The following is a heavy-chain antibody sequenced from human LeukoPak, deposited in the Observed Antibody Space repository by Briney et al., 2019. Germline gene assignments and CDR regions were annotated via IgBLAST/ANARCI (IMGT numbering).Heavy chain of an antibody. CDR2: IYYSGST. CDR1: GGSISSSSYY. CDR3: ARRGGYCSGGSCLVFDY. J-gene: IGHJ4*02. D-gene: IGHD2-15*01. Sequence: TLSLTCTVSGGSISSSSYYWGWIRQPPGKGLEWIGSIYYSGSTYYNPSLKSRVTISVDTSKNQFSLELSSVTAADTAVYYCARRGGYCSGGSCLVFDYWGQGTLVTVSS. V-gene: IGHV4-39*01.